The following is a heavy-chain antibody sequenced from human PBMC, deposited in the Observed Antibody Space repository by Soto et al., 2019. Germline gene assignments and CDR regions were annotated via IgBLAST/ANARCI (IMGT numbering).Heavy chain of an antibody. CDR1: GYTFTSYA. Sequence: QVQLVQSGAEEKKPGASVKVSCKASGYTFTSYAMHWVRQAPGQRLEWMGWINAGNGNTKYSQKFQGRVTITRDTSASTAYMELTSLRSEDTAVYYCARDPSYYGMDVWGQGTTVTVSS. CDR2: INAGNGNT. V-gene: IGHV1-3*05. CDR3: ARDPSYYGMDV. J-gene: IGHJ6*02.